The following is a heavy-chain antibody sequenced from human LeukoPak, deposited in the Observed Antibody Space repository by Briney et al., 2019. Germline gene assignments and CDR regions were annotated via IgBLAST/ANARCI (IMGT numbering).Heavy chain of an antibody. J-gene: IGHJ4*02. V-gene: IGHV3-9*01. CDR3: AKDSYDFWSGYYDY. CDR2: ISWNSGSI. D-gene: IGHD3/OR15-3a*01. CDR1: GFTFDDYA. Sequence: PGRSLRLSCAASGFTFDDYAMHWVRQAPGKGLEWVSGISWNSGSIGYADSVKGRFTISRDNAKSSLYLQMNSLRAEDTASYYCAKDSYDFWSGYYDYWGQGTLVTVSS.